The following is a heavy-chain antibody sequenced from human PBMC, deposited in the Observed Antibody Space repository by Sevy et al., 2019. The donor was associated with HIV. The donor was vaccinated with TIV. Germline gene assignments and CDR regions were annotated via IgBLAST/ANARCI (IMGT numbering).Heavy chain of an antibody. J-gene: IGHJ4*02. Sequence: GGSLRLSCVASGFTFSNYAMHWVRQAPGKGLEWVAFIRYVGTHKAYGDLVKGRLTISRANAKNTVYLQMTSLRPEETAAYYCAKDVASPKPLDYFDFWGQGNLVTVSS. CDR2: IRYVGTHK. V-gene: IGHV3-30*02. CDR1: GFTFSNYA. CDR3: AKDVASPKPLDYFDF.